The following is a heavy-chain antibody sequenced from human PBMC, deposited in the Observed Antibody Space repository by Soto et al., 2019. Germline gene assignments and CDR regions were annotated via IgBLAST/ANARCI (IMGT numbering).Heavy chain of an antibody. CDR1: GGTFSSYA. CDR3: ARSPYGDYDPYYYGMDV. V-gene: IGHV1-69*13. CDR2: IIPIFGTA. Sequence: ASVKVSCKASGGTFSSYAISWVRQAPGQGLEWMGGIIPIFGTANYAQKFQGRVTITADESTSTAYMELSSLRSEDTAVYYCARSPYGDYDPYYYGMDVWGQGTTVTVSS. J-gene: IGHJ6*02. D-gene: IGHD4-17*01.